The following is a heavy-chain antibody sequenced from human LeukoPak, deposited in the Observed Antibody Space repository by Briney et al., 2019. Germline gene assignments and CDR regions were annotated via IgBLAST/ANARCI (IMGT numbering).Heavy chain of an antibody. CDR3: AINGHYYDSSGYPKNGFDI. CDR2: IYYSGST. J-gene: IGHJ3*02. Sequence: PSETLSLTCAVSGGSISSGGYSWSWIRQPPGKGLEWIGYIYYSGSTYYNPSLKSRVTISVDTSKNQFSLKLSSVTAADTAVYYCAINGHYYDSSGYPKNGFDIWGLGTMVTVSS. D-gene: IGHD3-22*01. V-gene: IGHV4-30-2*03. CDR1: GGSISSGGYS.